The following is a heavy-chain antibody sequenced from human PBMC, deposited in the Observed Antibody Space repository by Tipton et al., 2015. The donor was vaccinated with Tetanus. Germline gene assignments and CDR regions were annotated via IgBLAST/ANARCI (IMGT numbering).Heavy chain of an antibody. D-gene: IGHD3-22*01. CDR1: GYTFTGYY. J-gene: IGHJ6*02. Sequence: QLVQSGAEVKKPGASVKVSCKASGYTFTGYYIYWVRQAPGQGLEWMRWIDPNSGGTVYAQKFQGRVTMTRDTSIGTAYMELRSLRSDDTAVYYCARDRGDYIYYGMDVWGPGTTVTVS. CDR3: ARDRGDYIYYGMDV. V-gene: IGHV1-2*02. CDR2: IDPNSGGT.